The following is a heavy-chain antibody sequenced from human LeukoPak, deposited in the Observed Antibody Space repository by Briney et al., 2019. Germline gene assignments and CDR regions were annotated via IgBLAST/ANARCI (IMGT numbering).Heavy chain of an antibody. CDR2: INPNSGGT. V-gene: IGHV1-2*02. D-gene: IGHD3-22*01. J-gene: IGHJ4*02. CDR1: GYTFTGYY. CDR3: ARDTQYYYDSSCYYSVFDY. Sequence: ASVKVSCKASGYTFTGYYMHWVRQAPGQGLEWMGWINPNSGGTNYAQKFQGRVTMTRDTSISTAYMELSRLRSDDTAVYYCARDTQYYYDSSCYYSVFDYWGQGTLVTVSS.